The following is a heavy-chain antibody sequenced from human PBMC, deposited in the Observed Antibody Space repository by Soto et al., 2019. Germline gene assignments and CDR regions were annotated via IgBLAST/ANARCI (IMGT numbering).Heavy chain of an antibody. CDR3: ARGGAAVGADFQL. J-gene: IGHJ1*01. CDR1: GGTFSSYA. Sequence: ASVKVSCKASGGTFSSYAISWVRQAPGQGLEWMGGIIHIFGTANYAQKFQGRVTITADESTRTAYMELSSLRAEDTAVYSCARGGAAVGADFQLWGQGTLVTVSS. D-gene: IGHD6-13*01. CDR2: IIHIFGTA. V-gene: IGHV1-69*13.